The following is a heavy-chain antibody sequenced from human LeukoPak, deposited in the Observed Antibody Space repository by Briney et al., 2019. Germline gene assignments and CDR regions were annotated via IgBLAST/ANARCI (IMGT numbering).Heavy chain of an antibody. CDR1: GFTFNIYS. D-gene: IGHD1-26*01. Sequence: GGSLRLSCAASGFTFNIYSMHWVRQAPGKGLEWVSSISSTNTYTYYADSVKGRFTIFRDNAKNSLYLQMNSLRAEDTAVYYCARDDERDYTNLVGATLDYWGRGTLVTVSS. CDR3: ARDDERDYTNLVGATLDY. CDR2: ISSTNTYT. J-gene: IGHJ4*02. V-gene: IGHV3-21*01.